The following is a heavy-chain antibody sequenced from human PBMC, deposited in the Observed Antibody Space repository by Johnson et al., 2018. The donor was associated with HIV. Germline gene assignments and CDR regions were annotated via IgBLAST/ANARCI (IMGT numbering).Heavy chain of an antibody. CDR2: ISWNSGSI. Sequence: VQLVESGGGLIQPGGSLRLSCEASGFTFDDYAMHWVRQAPGKGLEWVSGISWNSGSIGYADSVKGRFTISRDNAKNSLYLQMNSLRAEDTALYYCAKSRAGSHFDIWGQGTVVTVSS. V-gene: IGHV3-9*01. CDR3: AKSRAGSHFDI. J-gene: IGHJ3*02. D-gene: IGHD5-24*01. CDR1: GFTFDDYA.